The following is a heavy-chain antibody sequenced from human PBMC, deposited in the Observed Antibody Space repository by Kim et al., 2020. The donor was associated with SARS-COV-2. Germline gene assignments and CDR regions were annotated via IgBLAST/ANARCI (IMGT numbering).Heavy chain of an antibody. CDR2: ISGSGGST. J-gene: IGHJ2*01. V-gene: IGHV3-23*01. CDR3: AKRAKDIVVVVAATGWYFDL. D-gene: IGHD2-15*01. CDR1: GFTFSSYA. Sequence: GGSLRLSCAASGFTFSSYAMSWVRQAPGKGLEWVSAISGSGGSTYYADSVKGRFTISRDNSKNTLYLQMNSLRAEDTAVYYCAKRAKDIVVVVAATGWYFDLWGRGTLVTVSS.